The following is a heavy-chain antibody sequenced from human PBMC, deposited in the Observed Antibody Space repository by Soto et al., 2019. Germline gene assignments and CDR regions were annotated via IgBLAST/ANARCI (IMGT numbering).Heavy chain of an antibody. CDR1: GGSFSGYY. CDR2: VNHSGST. J-gene: IGHJ4*02. V-gene: IGHV4-34*01. Sequence: QVQLQQWGAGLLKPSETLSLTCAVYGGSFSGYYWSWIRQPPGKGLEWIGEVNHSGSTNYNPSLKNRVTISVDMAKNQFSLKLNSVTAADTAVYYCARGRLSDYVWGSYRYSFDYWGQGTLVTVSS. D-gene: IGHD3-16*02. CDR3: ARGRLSDYVWGSYRYSFDY.